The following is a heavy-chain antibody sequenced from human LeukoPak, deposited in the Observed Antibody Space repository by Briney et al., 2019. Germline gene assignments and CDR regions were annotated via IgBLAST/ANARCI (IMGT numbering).Heavy chain of an antibody. CDR2: INHSGST. CDR1: GGSISSYY. D-gene: IGHD6-13*01. Sequence: SETLSLTCTVSGGSISSYYWSWIRQPPGKGLEWIGEINHSGSTNYNPSLKSRVTISVDTSKNQFSLKLSSVTAADTAVYYCARGGNSSSWGYYYYYYMDVWGKGTTVTVSS. J-gene: IGHJ6*03. V-gene: IGHV4-34*01. CDR3: ARGGNSSSWGYYYYYYMDV.